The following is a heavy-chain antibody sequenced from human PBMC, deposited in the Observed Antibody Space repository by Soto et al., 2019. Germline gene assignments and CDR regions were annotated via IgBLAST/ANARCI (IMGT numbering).Heavy chain of an antibody. CDR3: ARDSPWFGELRSQNFDY. CDR2: IWYDGSNK. Sequence: LRLSCAASGFTFSSYGMHWVRQAPGKGLEWVAVIWYDGSNKYYADSVKGRFTISRDNSKNTLYLQMNSLRAEDTAVYYCARDSPWFGELRSQNFDYWGQGTLVTVSS. CDR1: GFTFSSYG. D-gene: IGHD3-10*01. V-gene: IGHV3-33*01. J-gene: IGHJ4*02.